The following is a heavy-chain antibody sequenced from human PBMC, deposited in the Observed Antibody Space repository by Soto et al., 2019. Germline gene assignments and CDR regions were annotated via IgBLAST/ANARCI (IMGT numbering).Heavy chain of an antibody. J-gene: IGHJ5*02. Sequence: PGGSLRLSCAASGFTFSTYWMSWVRQAPGKGLEWVASIKQDGSERYYVDSVKGRFTISRDNAKNSLYLQMNSLRAEDTAVYYCARDRSAYYYDSSGYYQRSGWFDPWGQGTLVTVSS. V-gene: IGHV3-7*01. CDR1: GFTFSTYW. CDR3: ARDRSAYYYDSSGYYQRSGWFDP. CDR2: IKQDGSER. D-gene: IGHD3-22*01.